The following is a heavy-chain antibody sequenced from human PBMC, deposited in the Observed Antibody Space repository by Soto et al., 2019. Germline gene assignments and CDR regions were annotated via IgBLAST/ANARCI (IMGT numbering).Heavy chain of an antibody. CDR2: IVVGSGNT. V-gene: IGHV1-58*02. D-gene: IGHD5-18*01. CDR1: GYTLTELS. CDR3: ARTSGYSYGLDY. J-gene: IGHJ4*02. Sequence: SVKVSCKVSGYTLTELSMQWVRQARGQRLEWIGWIVVGSGNTNYAQKFQERVTITRDMSTSTAYMELRSLRSDDTAVYYCARTSGYSYGLDYWGQGALVTVSS.